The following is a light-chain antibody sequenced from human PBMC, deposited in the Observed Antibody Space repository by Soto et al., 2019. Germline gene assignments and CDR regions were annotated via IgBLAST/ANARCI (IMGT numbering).Light chain of an antibody. Sequence: EMVMTQSPATLSVSPGERATLSCRASQSVSSNLAWYQQKPGQAPRLLIYGASTRATGIPARFSGSGSGTEFTLTISSLQSEDFAVYYCQQYNNWPLTFGGGTKVDIK. CDR2: GAS. CDR3: QQYNNWPLT. CDR1: QSVSSN. V-gene: IGKV3-15*01. J-gene: IGKJ4*01.